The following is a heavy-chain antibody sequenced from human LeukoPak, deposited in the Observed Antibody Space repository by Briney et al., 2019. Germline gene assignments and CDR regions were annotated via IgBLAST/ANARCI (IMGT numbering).Heavy chain of an antibody. V-gene: IGHV3-49*03. J-gene: IGHJ4*02. CDR1: GFTFGDYA. CDR3: TRGVYCGGDCYSDFDY. D-gene: IGHD2-21*02. Sequence: PGGSLRLSCTASGFTFGDYAMSWFRQALGKGLEWVGFIRSKAYGGTTEYAASVKGRFTISRDDSKSIAYLQMNSLKTEDTAVYYCTRGVYCGGDCYSDFDYWGQGTLVTVSS. CDR2: IRSKAYGGTT.